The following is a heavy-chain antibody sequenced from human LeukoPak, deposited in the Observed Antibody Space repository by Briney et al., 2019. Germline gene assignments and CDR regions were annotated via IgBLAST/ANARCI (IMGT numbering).Heavy chain of an antibody. D-gene: IGHD4-11*01. CDR3: ARSYSNYAFNYYYGMDV. J-gene: IGHJ6*02. Sequence: ASVKVSCKASGGTFSSYAISWVRPAPGQGLEWMGRIIPILGIANYAQKFQGRVTITADKSTSTAYMELSSLRSEDTAVYYCARSYSNYAFNYYYGMDVWGQGTTVTVSS. CDR1: GGTFSSYA. CDR2: IIPILGIA. V-gene: IGHV1-69*04.